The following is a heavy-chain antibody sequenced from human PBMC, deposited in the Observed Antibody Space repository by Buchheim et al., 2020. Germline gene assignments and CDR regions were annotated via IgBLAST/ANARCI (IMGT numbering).Heavy chain of an antibody. J-gene: IGHJ4*02. CDR3: ARVSRGSGTYYNGH. CDR2: ISSSRTYI. CDR1: GFTFSNYG. V-gene: IGHV3-21*01. Sequence: EVQLVESGGGLVKPGGSLRLSCAASGFTFSNYGMNWVRQAPGKGLEWVSSISSSRTYIYYADSVKGRFTISRDNAKNSLYLQMNSLRDEDTAVYYCARVSRGSGTYYNGHWGQGTL. D-gene: IGHD3-10*01.